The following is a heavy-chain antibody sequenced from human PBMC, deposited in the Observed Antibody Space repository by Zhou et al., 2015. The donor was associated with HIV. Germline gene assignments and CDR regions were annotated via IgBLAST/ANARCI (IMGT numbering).Heavy chain of an antibody. CDR2: IRSKDYGEIK. Sequence: EVQLVESGGGLAQPGRSLRLSCPASGFNFADYAMSWFRQAPGKGLEWVGVIRSKDYGEIKEYAASVKGRFTISRDESKNVAYLHMDSLKIEDTAVYYCSMASSTSCYLCAFDIWGRGTMVTVSS. V-gene: IGHV3-49*03. J-gene: IGHJ3*02. D-gene: IGHD2-2*01. CDR3: SMASSTSCYLCAFDI. CDR1: GFNFADYA.